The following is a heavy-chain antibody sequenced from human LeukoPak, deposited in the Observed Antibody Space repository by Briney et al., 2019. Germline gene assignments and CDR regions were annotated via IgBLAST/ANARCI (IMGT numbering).Heavy chain of an antibody. CDR3: ARDVGEYCSSTDCFASHY. CDR2: INPNSGGT. V-gene: IGHV1-2*02. D-gene: IGHD2-2*01. Sequence: ASVKVSCKASGYTFTGYYMHWVRQAPGQGLEWMGWINPNSGGTNYAQKFQGRVTMTRDTSISTAYMELSRLRSDDTAVYYCARDVGEYCSSTDCFASHYWGQGTLVTVSS. J-gene: IGHJ4*02. CDR1: GYTFTGYY.